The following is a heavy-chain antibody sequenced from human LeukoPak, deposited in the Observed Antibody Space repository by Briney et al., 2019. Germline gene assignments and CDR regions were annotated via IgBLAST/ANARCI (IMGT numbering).Heavy chain of an antibody. Sequence: GASVKVSCKVSGYTLTELSMHWVRQAPGKGLEWMGGFDPEDGETIYAQKFQGRVTMTEDTSTDTVYMDLASLRSDDTAVYYCATAVDSSSWQDAFDVWGQGTLVTVSS. J-gene: IGHJ3*01. V-gene: IGHV1-24*01. CDR1: GYTLTELS. CDR3: ATAVDSSSWQDAFDV. CDR2: FDPEDGET. D-gene: IGHD6-13*01.